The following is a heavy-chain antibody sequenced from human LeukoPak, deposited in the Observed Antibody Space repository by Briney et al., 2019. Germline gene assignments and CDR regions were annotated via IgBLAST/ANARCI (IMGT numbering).Heavy chain of an antibody. J-gene: IGHJ5*02. CDR1: GYTFTSYD. CDR2: MNPNSGNT. D-gene: IGHD3-9*01. CDR3: ARESYDILTGYYRTTNWFDP. V-gene: IGHV1-8*03. Sequence: EASVKVSCKASGYTFTSYDINWVRQATGQGLEWLGWMNPNSGNTGYAQKFQGRVTITRNTSISTAYMELSSLRSEDTAVYYCARESYDILTGYYRTTNWFDPWGQGTLVTVSS.